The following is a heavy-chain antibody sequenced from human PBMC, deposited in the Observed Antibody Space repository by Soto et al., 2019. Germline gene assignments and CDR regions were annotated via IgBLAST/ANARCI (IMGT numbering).Heavy chain of an antibody. V-gene: IGHV4-31*03. Sequence: SETLSLTCTVSGGSISSGSYYWTWVRQHPVKGLEWIGYIYHTGSTYYNPSLQSRLIMSIDTSKNQFSLHLYSVTAADTAVYFCAAKLGTTHYFDFWGQGSLVTVPS. CDR1: GGSISSGSYY. D-gene: IGHD7-27*01. CDR2: IYHTGST. CDR3: AAKLGTTHYFDF. J-gene: IGHJ4*02.